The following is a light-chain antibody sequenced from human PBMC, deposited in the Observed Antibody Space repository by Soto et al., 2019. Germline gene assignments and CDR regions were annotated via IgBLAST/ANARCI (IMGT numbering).Light chain of an antibody. V-gene: IGKV3-20*01. J-gene: IGKJ4*01. Sequence: EIVLTQSPATLSLSPGERATLSCRASQSVSSSYLAWYQQKPGQAPRXXIYDASSRETGIPDRFSGGGAGTEFTLTISRLEPEDVAVYYCQQFSSFPLTFGGGTKVDIK. CDR2: DAS. CDR3: QQFSSFPLT. CDR1: QSVSSSY.